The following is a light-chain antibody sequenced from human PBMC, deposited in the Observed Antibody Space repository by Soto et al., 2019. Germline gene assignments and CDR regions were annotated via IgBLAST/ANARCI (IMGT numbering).Light chain of an antibody. V-gene: IGKV4-1*01. CDR3: QQYYSTPPT. CDR1: QSVLYSSNNKNY. CDR2: WAS. Sequence: DIVMTQSPDSLAVSLGERAKINCKSSQSVLYSSNNKNYLAWYQQKPGQPPKLLIYWASTRESGVPDRFSGSGSGTDFTLTISSLQAEDVAVYYCQQYYSTPPTVGGGNKVDIK. J-gene: IGKJ4*01.